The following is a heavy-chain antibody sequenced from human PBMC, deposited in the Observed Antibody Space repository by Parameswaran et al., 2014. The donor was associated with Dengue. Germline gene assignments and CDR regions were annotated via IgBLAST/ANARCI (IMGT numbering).Heavy chain of an antibody. V-gene: IGHV4-34*01. Sequence: WIRQPPGKGLEWIGEINHSGSTNYNPSLKSRVTISVDTSKNQFSLKLSSVTAADTAVYYCARGRRWLYYYYYMDVWGKGTTVTVSS. CDR2: INHSGST. D-gene: IGHD3-22*01. CDR3: ARGRRWLYYYYYMDV. J-gene: IGHJ6*03.